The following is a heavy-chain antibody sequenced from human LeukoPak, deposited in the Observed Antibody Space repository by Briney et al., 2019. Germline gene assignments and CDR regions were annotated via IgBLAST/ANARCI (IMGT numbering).Heavy chain of an antibody. CDR1: GGSFSSYA. V-gene: IGHV1-69*04. CDR3: ARNVDSGTADAFDI. CDR2: IIPILGIA. J-gene: IGHJ3*02. Sequence: SVKVSCKASGGSFSSYAISWVRQAPGQGLEWMGRIIPILGIANYAQKFQGRVTITADKSTSTAYMELSSLRSEDTAVYYCARNVDSGTADAFDIWGQGTMVTVSS. D-gene: IGHD3-10*01.